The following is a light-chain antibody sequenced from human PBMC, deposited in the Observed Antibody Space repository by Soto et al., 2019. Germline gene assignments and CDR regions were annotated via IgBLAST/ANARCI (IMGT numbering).Light chain of an antibody. J-gene: IGKJ1*01. CDR2: WAS. CDR1: QSVLYTSINKNC. CDR3: LQYYSYPRT. V-gene: IGKV4-1*01. Sequence: DIVLTQSPDSLAVSLGERATISCKSSQSVLYTSINKNCLAWFQQKPGQPPKLLIYWASTRESGVPDRFSGSASGTAFTLTLTSLQAEDLSVYYRLQYYSYPRTFGQGTKVEIK.